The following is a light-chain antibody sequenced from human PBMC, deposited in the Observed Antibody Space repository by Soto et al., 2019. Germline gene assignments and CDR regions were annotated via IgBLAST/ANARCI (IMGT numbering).Light chain of an antibody. CDR1: SGSIASNH. V-gene: IGLV6-57*04. J-gene: IGLJ3*02. CDR2: EDN. CDR3: QSYDCTSGV. Sequence: NFMLTQAHSVSESPGRTVTISCTRSSGSIASNHVQWFQQRPGSAPTTVIYEDNQRPSGVPDRFSGSIDSSSNSASLTISGVKTEDEADYYCQSYDCTSGVFGGGTKVTVL.